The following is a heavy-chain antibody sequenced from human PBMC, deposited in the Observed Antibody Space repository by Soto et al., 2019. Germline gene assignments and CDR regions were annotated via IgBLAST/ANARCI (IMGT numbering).Heavy chain of an antibody. J-gene: IGHJ4*02. CDR1: GYNFKNHA. CDR3: TRDTGVKLERHGDGDY. CDR2: IIPGSGLT. V-gene: IGHV1-3*01. Sequence: QVQLVQSGAEVKKPGASVRVSCRASGYNFKNHAIHWLRQAPGQRLVWVGWIIPGSGLTAYSQRLQGRVTITRDTSASTVYMELSSLRSEDTAVYYCTRDTGVKLERHGDGDYWGQGTLLTVSS. D-gene: IGHD1-1*01.